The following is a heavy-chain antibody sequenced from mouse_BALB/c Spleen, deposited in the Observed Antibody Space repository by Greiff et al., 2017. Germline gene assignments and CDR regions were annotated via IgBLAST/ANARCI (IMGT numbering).Heavy chain of an antibody. CDR3: ARGYYRYDGSWFAY. D-gene: IGHD2-14*01. CDR1: GYSITSDYA. J-gene: IGHJ3*01. V-gene: IGHV3-2*02. Sequence: DVKVEESGPGLVKPSQSLSLTCTVTGYSITSDYAWTWIRQFPGNKLEWMGYISYSGSPSYNPSLKSRISITRDTSKNQFFLQLNSVTTEDTATYYCARGYYRYDGSWFAYWGQGTLVTVAA. CDR2: ISYSGSP.